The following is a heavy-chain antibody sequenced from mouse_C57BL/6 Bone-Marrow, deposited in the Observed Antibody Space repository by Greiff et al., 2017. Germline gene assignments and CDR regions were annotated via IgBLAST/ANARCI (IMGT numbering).Heavy chain of an antibody. CDR3: ARRAGTIYAMDY. V-gene: IGHV5-15*01. CDR2: ISNLAYSI. D-gene: IGHD4-1*01. Sequence: EVKLQESGGGLVQPGGSLKLSCAASGFTFSDYGMAWVRQAPRKGPEWVAFISNLAYSIYYADTVTGRFTISRENAKNTLYLERSSLRSEDTAMYYCARRAGTIYAMDYWGQGTSVTVSS. J-gene: IGHJ4*01. CDR1: GFTFSDYG.